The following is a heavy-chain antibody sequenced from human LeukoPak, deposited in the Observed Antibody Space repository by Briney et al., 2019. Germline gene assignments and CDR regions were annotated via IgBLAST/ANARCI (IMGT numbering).Heavy chain of an antibody. D-gene: IGHD3-9*01. CDR1: GYTFTSYD. V-gene: IGHV1-8*01. J-gene: IGHJ4*02. CDR3: ARLRYFDWLLSRVYYFDY. CDR2: MNPNSGNI. Sequence: ASVKVSCKASGYTFTSYDINWLRQSTGQRLEWMGGMNPNSGNIVYAQKFQRRVTMTRTTSISTAYMELSSLRSEDKAVYYCARLRYFDWLLSRVYYFDYWGQGTLVTVSS.